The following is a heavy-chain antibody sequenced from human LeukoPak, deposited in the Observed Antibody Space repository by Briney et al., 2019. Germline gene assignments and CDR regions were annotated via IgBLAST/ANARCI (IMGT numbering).Heavy chain of an antibody. J-gene: IGHJ5*02. V-gene: IGHV4-59*01. CDR2: IYYSGST. CDR3: AREGDNYGNWFDP. CDR1: GGSISSYY. Sequence: SETLSLTCTVSGGSISSYYWSWIRQPPGKGLEWIGYIYYSGSTNYNPSLKSRVTISVDTSKNQFSLKLSSVTAADTAVYYCAREGDNYGNWFDPWGQGTLVTVSS. D-gene: IGHD5-18*01.